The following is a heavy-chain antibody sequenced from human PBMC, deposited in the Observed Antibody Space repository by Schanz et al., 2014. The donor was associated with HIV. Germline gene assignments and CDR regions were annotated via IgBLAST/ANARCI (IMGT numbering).Heavy chain of an antibody. CDR3: ARRQWVAPDY. J-gene: IGHJ4*02. D-gene: IGHD6-19*01. CDR2: INEDGSST. Sequence: EVQLVESGGGLVQPGGSLTVSCAASGFTFSDYWMHWVRQAPGKGLVWVSRINEDGSSTRYADSVKGRFTISRDNARNTLYLQMNSLRAEDTAVYYCARRQWVAPDYWGQGTLVTVSS. CDR1: GFTFSDYW. V-gene: IGHV3-74*01.